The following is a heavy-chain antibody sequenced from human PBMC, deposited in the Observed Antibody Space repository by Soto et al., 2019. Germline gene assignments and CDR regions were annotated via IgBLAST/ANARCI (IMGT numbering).Heavy chain of an antibody. J-gene: IGHJ4*02. CDR3: TTGSTSTKNY. V-gene: IGHV1-18*01. CDR2: ISAYNGNT. Sequence: ASVKVSCKASGYTFTSYGISWVRQAPGQGLEWMGWISAYNGNTNYAQKLQGRVTMTTDTSTSTAYMELRSLKTEDTAVYYCTTGSTSTKNYWGQGALVTSPQ. CDR1: GYTFTSYG. D-gene: IGHD6-6*01.